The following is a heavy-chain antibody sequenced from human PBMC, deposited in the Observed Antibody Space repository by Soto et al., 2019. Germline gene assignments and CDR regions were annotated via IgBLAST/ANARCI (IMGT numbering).Heavy chain of an antibody. V-gene: IGHV1-69*01. D-gene: IGHD3-3*01. CDR3: TRAHSNYEVSAV. J-gene: IGHJ4*01. CDR2: NSHIFGAT. CDR1: GGSLSINA. Sequence: QVQLVQSGAEVKKPGSSVKVSCKTSGGSLSINAITGVRQARGQGFEWMGGNSHIFGATKYIDKFQVSLTITADESTRTVYMELGSLTSEDRAVYFCTRAHSNYEVSAVWGQGTQVRVSS.